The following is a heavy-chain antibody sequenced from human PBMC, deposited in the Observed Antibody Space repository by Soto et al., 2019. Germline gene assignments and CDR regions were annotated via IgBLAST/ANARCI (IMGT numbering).Heavy chain of an antibody. CDR3: AKDDSGAADI. Sequence: QVQLQESGPGLVEPSETLSLTCTVSGGSISSYSWNWIRQPAGKGLEWIGRVDTTGGTNYIPSLKSRVTISVDTCKNQFSLNLRCVTAADTAVYFCAKDDSGAADIWGQGTMVTVS. J-gene: IGHJ3*02. D-gene: IGHD3-16*01. CDR2: VDTTGGT. V-gene: IGHV4-4*07. CDR1: GGSISSYS.